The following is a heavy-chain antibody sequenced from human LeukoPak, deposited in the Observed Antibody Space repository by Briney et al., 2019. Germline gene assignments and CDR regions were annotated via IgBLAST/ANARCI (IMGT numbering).Heavy chain of an antibody. CDR2: ISYDGSNK. CDR1: GFTFSSYA. V-gene: IGHV3-30-3*01. CDR3: ARVGLSSSWYGPACDY. Sequence: GRSLRLSCAASGFTFSSYAMHWVRQAPGKGLEWVAVISYDGSNKYYADSVKGRFTISRDNSKNTLYLQMNSLRAEDTAVYYCARVGLSSSWYGPACDYWGQGTLVTVSS. J-gene: IGHJ4*02. D-gene: IGHD6-13*01.